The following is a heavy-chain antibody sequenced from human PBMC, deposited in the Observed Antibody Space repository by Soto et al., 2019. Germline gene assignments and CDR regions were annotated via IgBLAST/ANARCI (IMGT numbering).Heavy chain of an antibody. CDR2: ISNSGT. CDR3: ARATDYNDYVGYYFDY. V-gene: IGHV4-30-4*01. J-gene: IGHJ4*02. D-gene: IGHD4-17*01. Sequence: SETLSLTCTVSGGSISSGDYYWSWIRQPPGKGLEWIGYISNSGTYYNPSLRSRLTMSVGTSKNQFSLTLSSVTAADTAVYYCARATDYNDYVGYYFDYWGQGTLVTVSS. CDR1: GGSISSGDYY.